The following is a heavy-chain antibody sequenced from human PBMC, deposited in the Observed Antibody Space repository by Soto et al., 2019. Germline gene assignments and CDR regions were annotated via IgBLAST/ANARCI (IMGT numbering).Heavy chain of an antibody. CDR1: GGSISSGDYY. CDR2: IYYSGST. D-gene: IGHD1-1*01. J-gene: IGHJ5*02. V-gene: IGHV4-30-4*01. Sequence: SETLSLTCTVSGGSISSGDYYWSWIRQPPGKGLEWIGYIYYSGSTYYNPSLKSRVTISVDTSKNQFSLKLSSVTAADTAVYYCARDQIEDWNDDSWFDPWGQGTLVTSPQ. CDR3: ARDQIEDWNDDSWFDP.